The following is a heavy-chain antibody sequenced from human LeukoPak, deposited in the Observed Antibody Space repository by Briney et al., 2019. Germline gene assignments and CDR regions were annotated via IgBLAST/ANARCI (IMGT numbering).Heavy chain of an antibody. CDR1: GFSFSTYG. CDR3: AKDIRKQQQKLDY. CDR2: ISYDGTDK. Sequence: GGSLRLSCAVSGFSFSTYGMHWVRQAPGKGLEWVAVISYDGTDKYYADSVKGRFIISRDNSKNTLYLQMNSLRAEDTAVYYCAKDIRKQQQKLDYWGQGTLVTVSS. V-gene: IGHV3-30*18. D-gene: IGHD6-13*01. J-gene: IGHJ4*02.